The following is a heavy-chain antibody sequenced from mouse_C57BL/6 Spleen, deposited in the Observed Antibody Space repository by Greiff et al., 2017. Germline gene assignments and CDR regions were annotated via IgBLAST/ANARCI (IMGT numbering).Heavy chain of an antibody. Sequence: QVQLQQPGAELVTPGDTKQMSRKASGYTFTSSWMHWVKQRPGRGLEWIGRIDPNSGGTKYNEKFKSKATLTVDKPSSTAYMQLSSLTSEDSAVYYCARKELFMDYWGQGTSVTVSS. J-gene: IGHJ4*01. V-gene: IGHV1-62-3*01. CDR1: GYTFTSSW. CDR3: ARKELFMDY. CDR2: IDPNSGGT.